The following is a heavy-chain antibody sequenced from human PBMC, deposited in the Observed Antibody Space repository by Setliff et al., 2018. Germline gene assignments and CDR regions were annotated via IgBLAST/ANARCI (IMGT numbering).Heavy chain of an antibody. V-gene: IGHV1-18*01. J-gene: IGHJ6*03. CDR1: GYTFTSYG. D-gene: IGHD1-26*01. Sequence: ASVKVSCKASGYTFTSYGISWVRQAPGQGLEWMGWISAYNGNTNYAQKLQGRVTMTTDTSTSTAYMELRSLRSDDAAVYYCARLPLPAAWELLDIRYYYYYMDVWGKGTTVTVSS. CDR3: ARLPLPAAWELLDIRYYYYYMDV. CDR2: ISAYNGNT.